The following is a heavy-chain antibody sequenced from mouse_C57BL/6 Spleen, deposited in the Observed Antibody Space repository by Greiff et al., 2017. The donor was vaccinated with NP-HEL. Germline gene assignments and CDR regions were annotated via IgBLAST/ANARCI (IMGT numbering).Heavy chain of an antibody. V-gene: IGHV1-15*01. Sequence: VQLQQSGAELVRPGASVTLSCKASGYTFTDYEMHWVKQTPVHGLEWIGAIDPETGGTAYNQKFKGKAILTADKSSSTAYMELRSLTSEDSAVYYCTRRRPYYGSSSGFAYWGQGTLVTVSA. CDR1: GYTFTDYE. J-gene: IGHJ3*01. D-gene: IGHD1-1*01. CDR2: IDPETGGT. CDR3: TRRRPYYGSSSGFAY.